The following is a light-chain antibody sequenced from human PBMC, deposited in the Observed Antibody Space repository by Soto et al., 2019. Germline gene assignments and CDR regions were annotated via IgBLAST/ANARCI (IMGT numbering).Light chain of an antibody. CDR2: DAS. V-gene: IGKV3-11*01. CDR1: QSVSSY. Sequence: EIVMTQSPATLSVSQGERATLSFRASQSVSSYLAWYQQKPGQAPRLLIYDASNRATGIPARFSGSGSGTDFTLTISSLEPEDFAVYYCQQRSNWPTFGQGTKVDIK. CDR3: QQRSNWPT. J-gene: IGKJ1*01.